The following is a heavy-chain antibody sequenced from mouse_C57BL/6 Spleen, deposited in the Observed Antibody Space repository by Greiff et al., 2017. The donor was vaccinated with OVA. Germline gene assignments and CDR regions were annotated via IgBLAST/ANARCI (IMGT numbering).Heavy chain of an antibody. D-gene: IGHD1-1*01. Sequence: QVQLQQPGAELVMPGASVKLSCKASGYTFTSYWMHWVKQRPGQGLEWIGEIDPSDSYTNYNQKFKGKSTLTVDKSSSTAYMQLSSLTSEDSAVYDCARAYGSSYVPYFDYWGQGTTLTVSS. CDR2: IDPSDSYT. J-gene: IGHJ2*01. V-gene: IGHV1-69*01. CDR3: ARAYGSSYVPYFDY. CDR1: GYTFTSYW.